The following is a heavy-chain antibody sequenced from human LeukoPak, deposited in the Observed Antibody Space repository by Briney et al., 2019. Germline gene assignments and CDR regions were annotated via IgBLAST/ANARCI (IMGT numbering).Heavy chain of an antibody. V-gene: IGHV3-23*01. Sequence: PGASLRLSCAASGITFSSYAMSWVRQAPGKGLEWVSGISGSGGSTYYADSVKGRFTISRDDSKNTLYLQMNSLRAEDTAVYYCAKWGIVVVPAASVWGQATTVTVSS. CDR3: AKWGIVVVPAASV. CDR2: ISGSGGST. CDR1: GITFSSYA. D-gene: IGHD2-2*01. J-gene: IGHJ6*02.